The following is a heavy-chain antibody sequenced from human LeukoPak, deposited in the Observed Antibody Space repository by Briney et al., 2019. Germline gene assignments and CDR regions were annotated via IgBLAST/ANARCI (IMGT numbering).Heavy chain of an antibody. CDR1: GFTFSSYG. V-gene: IGHV3-48*02. J-gene: IGHJ3*02. D-gene: IGHD2/OR15-2a*01. Sequence: GGSLRLSCAASGFTFSSYGMNWVRQAPGKGLERVSHIRSDGTITYADSVKGRFTISRDDAKTSVYLQMNSLRDEDTAMYYCARDNIWAFDIWGQGTMVTVSS. CDR2: IRSDGTI. CDR3: ARDNIWAFDI.